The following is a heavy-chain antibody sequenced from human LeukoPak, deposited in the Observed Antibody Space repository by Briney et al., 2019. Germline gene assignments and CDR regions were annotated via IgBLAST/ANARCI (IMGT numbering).Heavy chain of an antibody. V-gene: IGHV1-2*02. CDR2: INPNSGGT. CDR3: ARHDCSSTSCYAFDI. J-gene: IGHJ3*02. Sequence: GASVKVSCKASGYTFTGYYMHWVRQAPGQGLEWMGWINPNSGGTNYAQKFQGRVTMTRDTSISTAYMELSRLRSDDTAVYYCARHDCSSTSCYAFDIWGQGTMVTVSS. D-gene: IGHD2-2*01. CDR1: GYTFTGYY.